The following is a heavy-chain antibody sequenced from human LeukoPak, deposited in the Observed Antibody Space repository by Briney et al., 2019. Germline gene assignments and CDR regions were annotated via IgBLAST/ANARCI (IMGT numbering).Heavy chain of an antibody. J-gene: IGHJ4*02. CDR3: ARVNRAEGDY. CDR1: GGSFSSYY. Sequence: SETLSLTCAVYGGSFSSYYWGWIRQPPGKGLEWIGSIYYSGSTYYNPSLKSRVTISVDTSKNQFSLKLSSVTAADTAVYYCARVNRAEGDYWGQGTLVTVSS. D-gene: IGHD1-14*01. CDR2: IYYSGST. V-gene: IGHV4-39*07.